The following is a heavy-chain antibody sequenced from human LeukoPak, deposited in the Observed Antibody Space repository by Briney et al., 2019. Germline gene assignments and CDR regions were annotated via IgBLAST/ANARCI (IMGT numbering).Heavy chain of an antibody. V-gene: IGHV4-31*03. CDR2: IYYSGST. Sequence: PSQTLSLTCTVSGGSISSTDYSWNWIRQPPGKGLEWIGYIYYSGSTYYNPSLKSRVTISVDTSKNQFSLKLSSVIAADTAVYYCARDGKYYDFWSGYPDAFDIWGQGTMVTVSS. J-gene: IGHJ3*02. D-gene: IGHD3-3*01. CDR1: GGSISSTDYS. CDR3: ARDGKYYDFWSGYPDAFDI.